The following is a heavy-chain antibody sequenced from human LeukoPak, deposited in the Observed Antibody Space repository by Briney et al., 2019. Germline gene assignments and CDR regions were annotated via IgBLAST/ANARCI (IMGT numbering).Heavy chain of an antibody. CDR2: IYYSGST. CDR3: ARATYTYDSYHYGMDV. D-gene: IGHD3-16*01. J-gene: IGHJ6*02. CDR1: GGSIGSYY. Sequence: SETLSLTCTVSGGSIGSYYWSWIRQPPGKGLEWIGFIYYSGSTNLNPSLKSRVTLSLDTSKNQFSLNMISVTAADTAVYYCARATYTYDSYHYGMDVWGRGTTVTVSS. V-gene: IGHV4-59*01.